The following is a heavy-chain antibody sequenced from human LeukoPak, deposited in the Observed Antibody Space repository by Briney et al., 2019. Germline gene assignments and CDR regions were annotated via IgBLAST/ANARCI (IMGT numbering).Heavy chain of an antibody. CDR3: ARDRAHYYDSSGTFDI. Sequence: ASVKVSCKASGYTFTNYHMHWVRQAPGQGREWMGIINPSGGSTNYAQKFQGRVTMTRDMSTNTVYMQLSSLRSEDTAVYYCARDRAHYYDSSGTFDIWGQGTMVTVSS. J-gene: IGHJ3*02. CDR1: GYTFTNYH. CDR2: INPSGGST. D-gene: IGHD3-22*01. V-gene: IGHV1-46*01.